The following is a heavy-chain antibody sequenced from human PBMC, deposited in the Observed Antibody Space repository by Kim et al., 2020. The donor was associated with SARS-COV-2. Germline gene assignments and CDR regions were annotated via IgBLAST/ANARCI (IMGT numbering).Heavy chain of an antibody. CDR2: IYLSDSYT. Sequence: GESLKISCKGSGYSFTSYWISWVRQMPGKGLEWMGRIYLSDSYTSYSPSFQGHVTISADKSISTPYLQWSSLKASDTAMYYCARRRQGGMHVWGQGTTVTVSS. V-gene: IGHV5-10-1*01. J-gene: IGHJ6*02. CDR1: GYSFTSYW. CDR3: ARRRQGGMHV.